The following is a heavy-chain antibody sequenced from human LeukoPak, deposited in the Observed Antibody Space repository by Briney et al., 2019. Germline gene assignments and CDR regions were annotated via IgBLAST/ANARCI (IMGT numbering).Heavy chain of an antibody. V-gene: IGHV4-4*07. CDR3: ARDGPYSGSYRGWYYFDY. CDR2: IYTSGST. CDR1: GGSISSYY. D-gene: IGHD1-26*01. J-gene: IGHJ4*02. Sequence: SETLSLTCTVSGGSISSYYWSWIRQPAGKGREWIGRIYTSGSTNYNPSLKSRVTMSVDTSKNQFFLKLSSVTAADTAVYYCARDGPYSGSYRGWYYFDYWGQGTLVTVSS.